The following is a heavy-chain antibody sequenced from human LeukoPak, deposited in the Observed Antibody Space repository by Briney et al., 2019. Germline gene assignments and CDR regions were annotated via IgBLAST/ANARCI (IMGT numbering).Heavy chain of an antibody. CDR2: FYYSGST. Sequence: SQTLSLTCAVSGGSISRGGYSWSWTRQPPGKGLGWIGNFYYSGSTYYNPSLRSRVTISVDTSKNQLSLKLSSVTAADTAVYYSARESNYHGSGTGWFDPWGQGTLVTVSS. CDR3: ARESNYHGSGTGWFDP. J-gene: IGHJ5*02. D-gene: IGHD3-10*01. V-gene: IGHV4-30-4*07. CDR1: GGSISRGGYS.